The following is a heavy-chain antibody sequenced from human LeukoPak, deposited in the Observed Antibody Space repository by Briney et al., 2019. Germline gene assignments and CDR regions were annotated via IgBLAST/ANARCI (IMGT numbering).Heavy chain of an antibody. CDR2: IYYTGST. D-gene: IGHD3-22*01. V-gene: IGHV4-30-4*01. CDR3: ARHGERSSGYYEYFDY. CDR1: GGSISSDDYY. Sequence: KPSQTLSLTCIVSGGSISSDDYYWSRIRQPPGMGLEWIGYIYYTGSTHYNPSLKSRVTISVDTSNNQFSLKLNSVTAADTAVYYCARHGERSSGYYEYFDYWGQGTLVTVSS. J-gene: IGHJ4*02.